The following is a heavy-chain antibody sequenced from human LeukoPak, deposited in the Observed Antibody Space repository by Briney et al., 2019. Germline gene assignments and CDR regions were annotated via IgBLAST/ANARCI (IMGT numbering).Heavy chain of an antibody. J-gene: IGHJ4*02. CDR1: GSTFSSYG. D-gene: IGHD4-17*01. Sequence: GGSLRLSCAASGSTFSSYGMHWVRQAPGKGLEWVAVIWYDGSNKYYADSVKGRFTISRDNSKNTLYLQMNSLRAEDTAVYYCATEEPNYGDYAGYWGQGTLVTVSS. V-gene: IGHV3-33*01. CDR3: ATEEPNYGDYAGY. CDR2: IWYDGSNK.